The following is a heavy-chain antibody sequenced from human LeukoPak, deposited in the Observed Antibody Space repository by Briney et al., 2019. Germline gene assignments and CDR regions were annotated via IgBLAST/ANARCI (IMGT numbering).Heavy chain of an antibody. D-gene: IGHD5-18*01. CDR3: ARVIYSYMDV. CDR2: INHSGST. J-gene: IGHJ6*03. Sequence: SETLSLTCTVSGGSISSYYWSWIRQPPGKGLEWIGEINHSGSTNYNPSLKSRVTISVDTSKNQFSLKLSSVTAADTAVYYCARVIYSYMDVWGKGTTVTVSS. V-gene: IGHV4-34*01. CDR1: GGSISSYY.